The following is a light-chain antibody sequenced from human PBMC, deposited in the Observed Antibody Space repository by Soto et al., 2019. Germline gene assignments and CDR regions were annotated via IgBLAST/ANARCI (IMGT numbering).Light chain of an antibody. CDR3: SSYTTSNTWV. CDR2: EVS. CDR1: SSDVGAYDY. Sequence: QSALTQPASVSGSPGQSRTISCTGTSSDVGAYDYVSWYQQHPGKAPKFMLYEVSNRPSGLSNRFSGSKSGNTASLTISGLQAEDEADYYCSSYTTSNTWVFGGGTKLTVL. J-gene: IGLJ3*02. V-gene: IGLV2-14*01.